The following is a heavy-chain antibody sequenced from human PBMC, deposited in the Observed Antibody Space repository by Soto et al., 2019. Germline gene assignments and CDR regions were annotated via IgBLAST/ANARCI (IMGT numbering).Heavy chain of an antibody. V-gene: IGHV3-74*01. CDR1: GFSFSRYW. CDR2: ISSDGATA. J-gene: IGHJ4*02. CDR3: ARVQPDGFFSCFGH. Sequence: PGGSLRLSCAASGFSFSRYWMYWLRQSPGKGLEWVSRISSDGATASLPDSVEGRFAVSRDNAKSEVFLQMNSLRVDDTGVYFCARVQPDGFFSCFGHWGQ.